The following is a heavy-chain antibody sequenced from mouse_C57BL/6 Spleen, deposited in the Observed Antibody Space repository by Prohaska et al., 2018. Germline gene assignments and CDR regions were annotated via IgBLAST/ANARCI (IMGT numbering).Heavy chain of an antibody. CDR2: INPSSGYT. CDR3: ARSGLRSSWFAY. D-gene: IGHD1-1*01. Sequence: GHGLHCIGYINPSSGYTKYNQKFKDKATLTADKSSSTAYMQLSSLTYEDSAVYYCARSGLRSSWFAYWGQGTLVTVSA. V-gene: IGHV1-7*01. J-gene: IGHJ3*01.